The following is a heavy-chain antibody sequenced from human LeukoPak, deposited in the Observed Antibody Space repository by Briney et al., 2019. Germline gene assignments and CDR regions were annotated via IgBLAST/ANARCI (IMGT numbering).Heavy chain of an antibody. CDR1: GYTFTSYD. V-gene: IGHV1-8*03. CDR3: ARVSDKIAYNWNEIAY. D-gene: IGHD1-1*01. CDR2: MNPNSGNT. J-gene: IGHJ4*02. Sequence: ASVKVSCKASGYTFTSYDINWVRQATGQGLEWMGWMNPNSGNTGYAQKFQGRVTITRNTSISTAYMELSSLRSEDTAVYYCARVSDKIAYNWNEIAYWGQGTLVTVSS.